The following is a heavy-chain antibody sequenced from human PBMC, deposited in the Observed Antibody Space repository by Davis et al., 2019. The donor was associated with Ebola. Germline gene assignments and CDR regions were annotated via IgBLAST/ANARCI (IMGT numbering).Heavy chain of an antibody. Sequence: SETLSLTCAVYGGSFSGYYWSWIRQPPGKGLEWIGEINHSGSTNYNPSLKSRVTISVDTSKNQFSLKLSSVTAADTALYYCASWGVHAWGGGMDVWGQGTTVTVSS. CDR1: GGSFSGYY. D-gene: IGHD3-16*01. CDR3: ASWGVHAWGGGMDV. J-gene: IGHJ6*02. CDR2: INHSGST. V-gene: IGHV4-34*01.